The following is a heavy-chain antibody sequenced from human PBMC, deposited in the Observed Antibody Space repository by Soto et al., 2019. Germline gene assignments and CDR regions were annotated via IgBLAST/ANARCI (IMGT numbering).Heavy chain of an antibody. Sequence: PSETLSLTCTVSGGSISSGGYYWSWIRQHPGKGLEWIGYIYYSGSTYYNPSLKSRVTISVDTSKNQFSLKLSSVTAADTAVYYCARDRLAHYGDYGMDVRGQGTTVTVSS. CDR1: GGSISSGGYY. CDR2: IYYSGST. D-gene: IGHD4-17*01. V-gene: IGHV4-31*03. J-gene: IGHJ6*02. CDR3: ARDRLAHYGDYGMDV.